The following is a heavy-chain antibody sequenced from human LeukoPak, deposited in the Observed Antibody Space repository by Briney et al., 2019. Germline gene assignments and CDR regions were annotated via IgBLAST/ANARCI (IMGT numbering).Heavy chain of an antibody. CDR2: ISSNGAST. CDR3: ASADSGRYYFDP. V-gene: IGHV3-23*01. Sequence: GGSLRLSCAASGFTFSSYAMSWVRQAPGKGLEWVSGISSNGASTYYVDSVKGRFTISRDNAKNTLYLQMNSLRAEDTAVYYCASADSGRYYFDPWGQGTLVTVSS. CDR1: GFTFSSYA. D-gene: IGHD1-26*01. J-gene: IGHJ5*02.